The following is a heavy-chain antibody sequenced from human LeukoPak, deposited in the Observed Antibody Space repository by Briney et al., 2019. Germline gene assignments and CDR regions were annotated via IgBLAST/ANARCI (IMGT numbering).Heavy chain of an antibody. CDR3: ARDPPCDHHMDV. J-gene: IGHJ6*03. CDR2: IYYSGST. CDR1: GDSISSSPYY. Sequence: SETLSLTCIVSGDSISSSPYYWAWIRQPPGQGLEWIAAIYYSGSTYYNPSLKSRITMSVDTSKNQFSLNLTSVTAADTAVYFCARDPPCDHHMDVWGKGTTVTVSS. V-gene: IGHV4-39*07.